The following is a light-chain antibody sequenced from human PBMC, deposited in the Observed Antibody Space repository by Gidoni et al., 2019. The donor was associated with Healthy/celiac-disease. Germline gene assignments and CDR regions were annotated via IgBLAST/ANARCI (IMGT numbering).Light chain of an antibody. Sequence: YELTQPPSEYGPPGQTASITCPGDKLGDKSAGWYQQKPGQSPVLVIYQARKRPSEIPARFSGSNSGNPATLTISGTQAMDEADYYCQAWDSSTAVFGGGTKLTVL. CDR2: QAR. CDR1: KLGDKS. J-gene: IGLJ2*01. V-gene: IGLV3-1*01. CDR3: QAWDSSTAV.